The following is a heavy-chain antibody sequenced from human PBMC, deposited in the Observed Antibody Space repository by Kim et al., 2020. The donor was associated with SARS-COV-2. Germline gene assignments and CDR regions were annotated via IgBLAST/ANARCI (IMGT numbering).Heavy chain of an antibody. J-gene: IGHJ4*02. Sequence: ASVKVSCKASGYTFTSYAMHWVRQAPGQRLEWMGWINAGNGNTKYSQKFQGRVTITRDTSASTAYMELSSLRSEDTAVYYCARAPTPTRWSGYEPFDYWGQGTLVTVSS. V-gene: IGHV1-3*01. D-gene: IGHD5-12*01. CDR3: ARAPTPTRWSGYEPFDY. CDR2: INAGNGNT. CDR1: GYTFTSYA.